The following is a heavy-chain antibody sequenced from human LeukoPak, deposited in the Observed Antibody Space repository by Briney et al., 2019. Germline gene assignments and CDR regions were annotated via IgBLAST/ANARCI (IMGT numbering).Heavy chain of an antibody. CDR2: IYYSGST. D-gene: IGHD3-22*01. CDR3: ASLGGSRDYYP. Sequence: SETLSLTCTVSGGSISSYYWNWIRQPPGKGLEWIGYIYYSGSTNYNPSLKSRVTISVDTSKNQFSLKLSSVTAADTAVYYCASLGGSRDYYPWGQGTLVTVSS. V-gene: IGHV4-59*08. J-gene: IGHJ5*02. CDR1: GGSISSYY.